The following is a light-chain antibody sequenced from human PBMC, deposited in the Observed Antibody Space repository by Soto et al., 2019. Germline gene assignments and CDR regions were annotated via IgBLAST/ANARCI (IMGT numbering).Light chain of an antibody. CDR3: QQRSDSLT. J-gene: IGKJ4*01. Sequence: EIVLTQSPATLSLSPGEVATLSCRASQSAGSYLAWYQQKPGQAPRLLIYDTSNRATGIPARFSGSGSGTDFTLPISSIEPEDFAVYECQQRSDSLTFGGGTKVEIK. CDR1: QSAGSY. CDR2: DTS. V-gene: IGKV3-11*01.